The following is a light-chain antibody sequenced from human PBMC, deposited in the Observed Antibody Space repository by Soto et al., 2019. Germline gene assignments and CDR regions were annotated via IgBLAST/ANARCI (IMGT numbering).Light chain of an antibody. Sequence: QSVLTQPPSVSGAPGQRVPLSCTGNSSNLGAGYDVHWYHQLPGAAPKLVIFGNRNRPSGVPERFSGSKSGTSASLAITGLQAEDEADYYCQAYDYSLTASVFGGGTKLTVL. CDR1: SSNLGAGYD. CDR3: QAYDYSLTASV. V-gene: IGLV1-40*01. J-gene: IGLJ3*02. CDR2: GNR.